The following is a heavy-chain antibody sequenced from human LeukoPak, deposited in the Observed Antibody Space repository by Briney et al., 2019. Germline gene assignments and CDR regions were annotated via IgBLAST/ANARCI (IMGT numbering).Heavy chain of an antibody. D-gene: IGHD3-22*01. CDR2: IHYSGST. CDR1: GGSISSYY. V-gene: IGHV4-59*08. J-gene: IGHJ3*02. Sequence: SETLSLICSVSGGSISSYYWSRIRQPPGKGLEWIGYIHYSGSTNYNPSLKSRVTISVDTSKNQFSLKLSSVTAADMAVYYCAKSVVVATTRLGPFDTWGQGTMVTVSS. CDR3: AKSVVVATTRLGPFDT.